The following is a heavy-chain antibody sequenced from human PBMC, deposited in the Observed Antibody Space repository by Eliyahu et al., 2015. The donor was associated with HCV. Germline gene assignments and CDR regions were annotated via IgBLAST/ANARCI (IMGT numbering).Heavy chain of an antibody. J-gene: IGHJ5*02. CDR1: GFXFDDHA. CDR2: ISGDGDRK. D-gene: IGHD4-17*01. V-gene: IGHV3-43*02. Sequence: EVQLVESGGGVVQPGGSLRLSCAASGFXFDDHAMHWVRQVPGKGLEGVSLISGDGDRKQYADSVKGRFTISRDNNKNSLYLQMNSLRPEDTAFYYCTTDKTTVTANWFDPWGQGTLVIVSS. CDR3: TTDKTTVTANWFDP.